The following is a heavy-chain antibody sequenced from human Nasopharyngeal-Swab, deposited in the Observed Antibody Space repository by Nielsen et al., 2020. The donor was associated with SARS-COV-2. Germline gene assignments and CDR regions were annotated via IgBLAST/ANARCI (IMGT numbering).Heavy chain of an antibody. CDR2: IYYSGST. CDR3: ARLSSTHEITIFGVVIYPDAFDI. J-gene: IGHJ3*02. CDR1: GGSISSYY. Sequence: SETLSLTCTVSGGSISSYYWSWIRQPPGKGLEWIGYIYYSGSTNYNPSLKSRGTISVDTSKNQFSLKLSSVTAADTAVYYCARLSSTHEITIFGVVIYPDAFDIWGQGTMVTVSS. D-gene: IGHD3-3*01. V-gene: IGHV4-59*08.